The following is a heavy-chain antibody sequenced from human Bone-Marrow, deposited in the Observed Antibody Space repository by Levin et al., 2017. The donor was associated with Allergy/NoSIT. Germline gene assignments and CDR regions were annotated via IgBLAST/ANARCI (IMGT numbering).Heavy chain of an antibody. Sequence: GGSLRLSCAASGFTFSSYGMHWVRQAPGKGLEWVAVISYDGSNKYYADSVKGRFTISRDNSKNTLYLQMNSLRAEDTAVYYCAKDAAMGYCSSTSCYAPAEGFDYWGQGTLVTVSS. D-gene: IGHD2-2*01. CDR1: GFTFSSYG. CDR2: ISYDGSNK. CDR3: AKDAAMGYCSSTSCYAPAEGFDY. V-gene: IGHV3-30*18. J-gene: IGHJ4*02.